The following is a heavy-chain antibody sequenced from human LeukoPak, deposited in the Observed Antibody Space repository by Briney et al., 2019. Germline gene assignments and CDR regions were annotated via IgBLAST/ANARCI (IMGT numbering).Heavy chain of an antibody. J-gene: IGHJ6*02. CDR3: ARADIVVVPAARYYYYYGMDV. CDR2: IIPIFGTA. Sequence: SVKVSCKASGGTFSSYAISWVRQAPGQGLEWMGGIIPIFGTANYAQKFQGRVTITADESTSTAYMELSSLRSGDTAVYYCARADIVVVPAARYYYYYGMDVWGQGTTVTVSS. V-gene: IGHV1-69*13. D-gene: IGHD2-2*01. CDR1: GGTFSSYA.